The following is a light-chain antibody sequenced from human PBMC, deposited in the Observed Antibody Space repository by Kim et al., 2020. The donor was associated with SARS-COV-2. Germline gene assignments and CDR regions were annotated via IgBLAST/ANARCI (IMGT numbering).Light chain of an antibody. V-gene: IGLV10-54*04. CDR3: SAWDSSLNVWV. CDR2: RNN. Sequence: QTPPLTCTGNNNNVGNQGAAWLQQHQGHPPKLLSYRNNNRPSGISERFSASRSGDTASLTITGIQPEDETDYYCSAWDSSLNVWVFGGGTQLTVL. CDR1: NNNVGNQG. J-gene: IGLJ3*02.